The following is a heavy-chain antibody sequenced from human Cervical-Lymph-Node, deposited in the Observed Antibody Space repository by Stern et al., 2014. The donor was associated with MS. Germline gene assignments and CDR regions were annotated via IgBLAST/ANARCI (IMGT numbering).Heavy chain of an antibody. CDR2: IYPGDTAT. J-gene: IGHJ4*02. CDR3: ARQTTAWASDV. CDR1: GFRFSIYW. D-gene: IGHD1-14*01. Sequence: EVQLEESGAELIRPGESLTISCKGSGFRFSIYWIDWVRQMPGKGLEWMGIIYPGDTATRYSPSFQGQVTMSAAKSTRTAYLPWSSLNASGTAMYFCARQTTAWASDVWGQGTLVTVSS. V-gene: IGHV5-51*01.